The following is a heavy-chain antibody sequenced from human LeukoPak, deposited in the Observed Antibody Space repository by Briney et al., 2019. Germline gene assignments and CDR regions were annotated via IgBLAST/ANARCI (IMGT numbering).Heavy chain of an antibody. V-gene: IGHV3-21*01. D-gene: IGHD6-13*01. J-gene: IGHJ5*02. CDR3: ARDPSSSWYSNNWFDP. Sequence: KPGGYLRLSCAASGFTFSSYSMNWVRQAPGKGLEWVSSISSSSSYIYYADSVKGRFTISRDNAKNSLYLQMNSLRAEDTAVYYCARDPSSSWYSNNWFDPWGQGTLVTVSS. CDR1: GFTFSSYS. CDR2: ISSSSSYI.